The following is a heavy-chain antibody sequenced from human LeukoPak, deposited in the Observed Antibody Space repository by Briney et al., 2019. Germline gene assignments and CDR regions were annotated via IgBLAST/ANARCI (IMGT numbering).Heavy chain of an antibody. D-gene: IGHD6-19*01. J-gene: IGHJ6*03. Sequence: PSQTLSLTXTVSGGSISSGSYYWSWIRQPAGKGLEWIGRIYTSGSTNYNPSLKSRVTISVDTSKNQFSLKLSSVTAADTAVYYCARAVAAYYYYYYMDVWGKGTTVTVS. CDR3: ARAVAAYYYYYYMDV. CDR2: IYTSGST. V-gene: IGHV4-61*02. CDR1: GGSISSGSYY.